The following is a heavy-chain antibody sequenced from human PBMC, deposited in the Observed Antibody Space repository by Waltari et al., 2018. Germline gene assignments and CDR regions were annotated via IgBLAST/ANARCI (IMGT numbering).Heavy chain of an antibody. V-gene: IGHV1-18*01. J-gene: IGHJ6*03. Sequence: QVQLVQSGAEVKKPGASVKVSCKASGYTFTSYGISWVRQAPGQGLEWMGWISAYNGNTNYAQKLQGRVTMTTDTSTSTAYMELRSLRSDDTAVYYCARIVVVVPAAIRYYYYYMDVWGKGTTVTISS. CDR2: ISAYNGNT. CDR1: GYTFTSYG. CDR3: ARIVVVVPAAIRYYYYYMDV. D-gene: IGHD2-2*02.